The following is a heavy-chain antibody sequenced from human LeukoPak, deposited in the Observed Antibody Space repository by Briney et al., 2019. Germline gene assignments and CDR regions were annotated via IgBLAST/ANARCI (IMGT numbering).Heavy chain of an antibody. CDR3: AREGWDQRDTAAFDH. V-gene: IGHV1-2*02. Sequence: GASVKVSCKASGYTFTGHYMHWARRAPGQGLEWMGWINPNSGDRNSAQKFQGRVTITRDTSISTVYMELSRLGPDDTAVYYCAREGWDQRDTAAFDHWGQGTLVTVSS. J-gene: IGHJ4*02. D-gene: IGHD6-19*01. CDR1: GYTFTGHY. CDR2: INPNSGDR.